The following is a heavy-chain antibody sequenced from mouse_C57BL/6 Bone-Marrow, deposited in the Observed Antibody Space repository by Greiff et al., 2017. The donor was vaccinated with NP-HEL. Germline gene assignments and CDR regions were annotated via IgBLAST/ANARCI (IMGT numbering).Heavy chain of an antibody. J-gene: IGHJ3*01. CDR2: ISSGGSYT. CDR3: ARSYYSKGGFAY. V-gene: IGHV5-6*02. Sequence: DVMLVESGGDLVKPGGSLKLSCAASGFTFSSYGMSWVRQTPDKRLEWVATISSGGSYTYYPDSVKGRFTISRDNAKNTLYLQMSSLKSEDTAMYYCARSYYSKGGFAYWGQGTLVTVSA. CDR1: GFTFSSYG. D-gene: IGHD2-5*01.